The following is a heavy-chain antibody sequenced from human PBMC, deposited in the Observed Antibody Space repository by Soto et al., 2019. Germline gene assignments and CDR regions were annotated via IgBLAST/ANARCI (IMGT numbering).Heavy chain of an antibody. CDR1: GFTFSNFA. CDR2: ISGSGDSI. V-gene: IGHV3-23*01. D-gene: IGHD6-19*01. J-gene: IGHJ4*02. Sequence: GGSLRLSCEASGFTFSNFAMSWVRQAPGKGLEWVSAISGSGDSIHSADSVRGRFTISRDNSKNTLYLQMSSLRADDTAAYYCAKEGRFTSGYYFDYWGQGTLVTVSS. CDR3: AKEGRFTSGYYFDY.